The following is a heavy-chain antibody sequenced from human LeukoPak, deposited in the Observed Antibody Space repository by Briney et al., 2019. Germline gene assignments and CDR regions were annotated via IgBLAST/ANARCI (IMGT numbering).Heavy chain of an antibody. V-gene: IGHV3-30*18. Sequence: PGGSLRLSCAASGFTFSSYGMHWVRQAPGKGLEWVAVISYDGSNKYYADSVKGRFTISRDNSKNTLYLQMNSLRAEDTAVYYCAEDLTAMVPMMDVWGQGTTVTVSS. CDR3: AEDLTAMVPMMDV. CDR2: ISYDGSNK. D-gene: IGHD5-18*01. J-gene: IGHJ6*02. CDR1: GFTFSSYG.